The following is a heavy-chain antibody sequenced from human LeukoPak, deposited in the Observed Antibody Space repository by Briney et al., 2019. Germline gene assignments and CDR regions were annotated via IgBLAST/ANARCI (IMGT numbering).Heavy chain of an antibody. CDR1: GGSLSSYY. CDR3: ARERRGFDY. V-gene: IGHV4-59*01. CDR2: IYYSGST. Sequence: SETLSLTCTVSGGSLSSYYWSWIRQPPGKGLEWIGYIYYSGSTNYNPSLKSRVTISVDTSKNQFSLKLSSVTAADTAVYYCARERRGFDYWGQGTLVTVSS. J-gene: IGHJ4*02.